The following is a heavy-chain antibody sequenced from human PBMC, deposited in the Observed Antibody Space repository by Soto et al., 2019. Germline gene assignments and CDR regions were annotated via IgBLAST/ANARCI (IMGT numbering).Heavy chain of an antibody. CDR2: ISYDGSNK. CDR1: GFTFSSYA. Sequence: QVQLVESGGGVVQPGRSLRLSCAASGFTFSSYAMHWVRQAPGKGLEWVAVISYDGSNKYYADSVKGRFTISRDNSKNTLYLQMNSLRAEDTAVYYCASRRSGWYQRGYGMDVWGQGTTVTVSS. J-gene: IGHJ6*02. CDR3: ASRRSGWYQRGYGMDV. V-gene: IGHV3-30-3*01. D-gene: IGHD6-19*01.